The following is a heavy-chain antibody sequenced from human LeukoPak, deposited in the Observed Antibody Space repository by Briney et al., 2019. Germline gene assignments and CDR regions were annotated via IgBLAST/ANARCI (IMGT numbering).Heavy chain of an antibody. CDR3: ARMKAGITIFGVVTQYYFDY. Sequence: SGPALVKPTQTLTLTCTFSGFSLSTSEMCVSWIRQPPGKALEWLARIDWDDDKYYSTSLKTRLTISKDTSKNQVVLTMTNMDPVDTATYYCARMKAGITIFGVVTQYYFDYWGRGTLVTVSS. CDR1: GFSLSTSEMC. CDR2: IDWDDDK. J-gene: IGHJ4*02. D-gene: IGHD3-3*01. V-gene: IGHV2-70*11.